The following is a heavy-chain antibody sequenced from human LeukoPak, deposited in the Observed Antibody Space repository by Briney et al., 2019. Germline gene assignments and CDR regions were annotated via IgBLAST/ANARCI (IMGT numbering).Heavy chain of an antibody. CDR2: IYYSGST. V-gene: IGHV4-59*01. CDR1: GASINSDW. D-gene: IGHD6-13*01. Sequence: SETLPLTCTVSGASINSDWWSWIRQPPGKGLEWIGHIYYSGSTNYNPSLMSRVTISVDTSKKQFSLKLSSVTAADTAVYYCARAGYSSSWTYMDVWGKGTTVTVSS. J-gene: IGHJ6*03. CDR3: ARAGYSSSWTYMDV.